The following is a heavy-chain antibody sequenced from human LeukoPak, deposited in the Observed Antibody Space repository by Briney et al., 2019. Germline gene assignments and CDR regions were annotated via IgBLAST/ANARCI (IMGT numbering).Heavy chain of an antibody. J-gene: IGHJ6*03. CDR1: GYTFTSYD. CDR2: MNPNSGNT. CDR3: ARARLGRYYYYMDV. Sequence: ASVKVSCKASGYTFTSYDINWVRQATGQGLEWMGWMNPNSGNTGYAQTFQGRVTMTRNTSISTAYMELSSLRSEDTSGYYCARARLGRYYYYMDVWGKGTTVTISS. V-gene: IGHV1-8*01. D-gene: IGHD7-27*01.